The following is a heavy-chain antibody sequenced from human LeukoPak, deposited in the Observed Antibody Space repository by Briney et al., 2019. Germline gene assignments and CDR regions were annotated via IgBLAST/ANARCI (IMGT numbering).Heavy chain of an antibody. CDR2: ISSSSSYI. V-gene: IGHV3-21*01. CDR1: GFTFSSYS. D-gene: IGHD6-13*01. J-gene: IGHJ4*02. CDR3: ARDLQRYSSSYFDY. Sequence: GGSLRLSCAASGFTFSSYSMNWVRQAPGKGLEWVSSISSSSSYIYYADSVKGRFTISRDNAKNSLYLQMNSLRAEDTAVYYCARDLQRYSSSYFDYWGQGTLVTVSS.